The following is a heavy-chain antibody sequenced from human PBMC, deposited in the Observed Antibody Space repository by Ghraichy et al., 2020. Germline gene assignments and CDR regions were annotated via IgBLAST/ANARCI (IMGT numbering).Heavy chain of an antibody. D-gene: IGHD2-2*01. J-gene: IGHJ5*02. CDR3: ARYCSGTSCYHGFDP. Sequence: GGSLRLSCAASGFTFSSYFMNWVRQAPGKGLEWVSYISSSSSNIYYADSVKGRFTISRDNAKNSVFLQMNSLRDEDTAVYYCARYCSGTSCYHGFDPWGQGTLVTVSS. V-gene: IGHV3-48*02. CDR1: GFTFSSYF. CDR2: ISSSSSNI.